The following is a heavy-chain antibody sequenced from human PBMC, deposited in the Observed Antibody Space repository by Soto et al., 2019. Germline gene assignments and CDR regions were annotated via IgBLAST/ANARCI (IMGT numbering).Heavy chain of an antibody. J-gene: IGHJ6*02. D-gene: IGHD1-26*01. CDR2: ISAYNGNT. V-gene: IGHV1-18*01. Sequence: QVQLVQSGAEVKKPGASVKVYCKASGYTFTSYGISWVRQAPGQGLEWMGWISAYNGNTNYAQKLQGRVTMTTDTSTSTAYMELRSLRSDDTAVYYCARRGGSSTPHYYYYYGMDVWGQGTTVTVSS. CDR3: ARRGGSSTPHYYYYYGMDV. CDR1: GYTFTSYG.